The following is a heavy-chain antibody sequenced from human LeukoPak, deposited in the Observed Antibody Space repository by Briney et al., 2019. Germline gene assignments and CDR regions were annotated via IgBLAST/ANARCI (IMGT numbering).Heavy chain of an antibody. CDR3: ARGPTVTTDY. Sequence: SETLSLTCTVSGGSISSYYWSWIRQPPGKGLEWIGHIYGSGSTNYNPSLKSRVTISLDTSKNQFSLRLTSVTSADTAVYYCARGPTVTTDYRGQGTLVTVSA. CDR1: GGSISSYY. D-gene: IGHD4-17*01. CDR2: IYGSGST. J-gene: IGHJ4*02. V-gene: IGHV4-59*01.